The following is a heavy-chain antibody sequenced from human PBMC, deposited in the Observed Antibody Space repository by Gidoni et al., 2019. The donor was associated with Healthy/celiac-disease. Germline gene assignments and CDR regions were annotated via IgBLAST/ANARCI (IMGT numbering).Heavy chain of an antibody. CDR1: GFTFSNAW. CDR2: IKSKTDGGTT. D-gene: IGHD6-19*01. J-gene: IGHJ4*02. V-gene: IGHV3-15*01. CDR3: TFAEQWLVYLDY. Sequence: EVQLVESGGGLVKPGGSLRLSCAASGFTFSNAWMSWVRQAPGKGLEWVGRIKSKTDGGTTDYAAPVKGRFTISRDDSKNTLYLQMNSLKTEDTAVYYCTFAEQWLVYLDYWGQGTLVTVSS.